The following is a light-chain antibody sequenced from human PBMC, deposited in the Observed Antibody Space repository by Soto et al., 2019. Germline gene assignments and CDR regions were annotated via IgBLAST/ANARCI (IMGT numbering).Light chain of an antibody. CDR2: EVS. Sequence: QSALTQPPSASGSPGQSVTISCTGTSSDVGGYNYVSWYQHHPGKAPKLMIYEVSKRPSGVPDRFSGSKSGNTASLTVSGLQAEDEADYYCSSYAGSHTFVVFGGGTKLTVL. V-gene: IGLV2-8*01. CDR3: SSYAGSHTFVV. J-gene: IGLJ2*01. CDR1: SSDVGGYNY.